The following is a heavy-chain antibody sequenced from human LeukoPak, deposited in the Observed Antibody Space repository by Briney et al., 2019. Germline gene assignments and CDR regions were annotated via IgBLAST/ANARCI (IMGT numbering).Heavy chain of an antibody. CDR3: ARDRQPYYHYYGMDV. CDR1: GFTFSSYA. Sequence: GGSLRLSCAASGFTFSSYAMHWGRQAPGKGLEWVAVISFDGSKTYYADSLKGRCTISRDNSKNTLYLQMNSLRAEDTAAYYCARDRQPYYHYYGMDVWGQGTTVTVSS. D-gene: IGHD6-6*01. V-gene: IGHV3-30-3*01. CDR2: ISFDGSKT. J-gene: IGHJ6*02.